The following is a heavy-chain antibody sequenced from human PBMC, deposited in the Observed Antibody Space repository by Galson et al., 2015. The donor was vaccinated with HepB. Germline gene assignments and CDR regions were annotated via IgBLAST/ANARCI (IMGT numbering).Heavy chain of an antibody. V-gene: IGHV3-21*01. CDR1: GFTFSSYS. D-gene: IGHD6-13*01. CDR3: ARSRARVDSSSCLDY. Sequence: SLRLSCAASGFTFSSYSMNWVRQAPGKGLEWVSSISSSSSYIYYADSVKGRFTISRDNAKNSLYLQMNSLRAEDTAVYYCARSRARVDSSSCLDYWGQGTLVTVSS. CDR2: ISSSSSYI. J-gene: IGHJ4*02.